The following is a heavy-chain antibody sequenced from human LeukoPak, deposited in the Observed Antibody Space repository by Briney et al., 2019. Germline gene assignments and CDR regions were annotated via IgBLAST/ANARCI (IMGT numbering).Heavy chain of an antibody. CDR1: GFTFSSYA. CDR2: ISGSGGST. J-gene: IGHJ4*02. Sequence: GGSLRLSCAASGFTFSSYAMSWVRQAPGKGLEWVSAISGSGGSTYYADSVKGRFTISRDNSKSTLYLQMNSLRAEDTAVYYCAKVGDSSSWYPHFDYWGQGTLVTVSS. V-gene: IGHV3-23*01. CDR3: AKVGDSSSWYPHFDY. D-gene: IGHD6-13*01.